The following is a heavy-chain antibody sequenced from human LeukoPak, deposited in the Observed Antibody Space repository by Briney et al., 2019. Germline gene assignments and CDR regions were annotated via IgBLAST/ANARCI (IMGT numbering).Heavy chain of an antibody. D-gene: IGHD1/OR15-1a*01. CDR1: GYTFTSYD. V-gene: IGHV1-8*01. Sequence: ASVKVSCKASGYTFTSYDINWVRQATGQGLEWMGWMNPNSGNTGYAQKFQGRVTMTRDTSISTAYMELSRLRSDDTAVYYCARASNWNKYYFDYWGQGTLVTVSS. CDR2: MNPNSGNT. J-gene: IGHJ4*02. CDR3: ARASNWNKYYFDY.